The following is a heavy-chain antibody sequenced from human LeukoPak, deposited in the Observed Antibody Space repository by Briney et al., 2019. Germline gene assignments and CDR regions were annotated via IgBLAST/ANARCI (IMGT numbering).Heavy chain of an antibody. CDR2: INHSGST. J-gene: IGHJ6*03. CDR1: GGSFSGYY. CDR3: ARGLPSSYYYYYYMDV. D-gene: IGHD6-13*01. Sequence: PSETLSLTCAVYGGSFSGYYWSWIRQPPGKGLEWIGEINHSGSTNCNPSLKSRVTTSVDTSKNQFSLKLSSVTAADTAVYYCARGLPSSYYYYYYMDVWGKGTTVTVSS. V-gene: IGHV4-34*01.